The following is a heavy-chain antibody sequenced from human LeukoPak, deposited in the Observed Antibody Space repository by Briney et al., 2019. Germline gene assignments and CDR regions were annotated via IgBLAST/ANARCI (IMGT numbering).Heavy chain of an antibody. CDR2: MSGRGGST. J-gene: IGHJ4*02. CDR1: GFTFSSYA. Sequence: GGSLRLSCAASGFTFSSYAMSWVRQAPVKGLEWVSAMSGRGGSTYYADSVKGRFTISRDNAKNSLYLQMNSLRAEDTAVYYCARGNVLLWFGESMAPHYFDYWGQGTLVTVSS. V-gene: IGHV3-23*01. D-gene: IGHD3-10*01. CDR3: ARGNVLLWFGESMAPHYFDY.